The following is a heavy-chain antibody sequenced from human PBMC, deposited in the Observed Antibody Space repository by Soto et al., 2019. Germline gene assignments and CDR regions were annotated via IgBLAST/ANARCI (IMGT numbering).Heavy chain of an antibody. CDR3: AKDLRDFWSGYSHLYYYYGMDV. Sequence: VQLVESGGGLVQPGGSLRLSCAASGFTFSSYSMNWVRQAPGKGLEWVAVISYDGSNKYYADSVKGRFTISRDNSKNTLYLQMNSLRAEDTAVYYCAKDLRDFWSGYSHLYYYYGMDVWGQGTTVTVSS. CDR1: GFTFSSYS. J-gene: IGHJ6*02. CDR2: ISYDGSNK. D-gene: IGHD3-3*01. V-gene: IGHV3-30*18.